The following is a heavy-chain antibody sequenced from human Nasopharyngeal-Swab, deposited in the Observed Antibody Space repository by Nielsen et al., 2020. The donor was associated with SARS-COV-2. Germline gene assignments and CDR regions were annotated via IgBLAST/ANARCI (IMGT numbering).Heavy chain of an antibody. CDR1: GGSISSYY. J-gene: IGHJ4*02. V-gene: IGHV4-59*01. D-gene: IGHD2-21*02. CDR2: IYYSGST. CDR3: ARDRRGGDGFDY. Sequence: SETLSLTCTVSGGSISSYYWSWIRQPPGKGLEWIGYIYYSGSTNYNPSLKSRVTISVDTSKNQFSPKLSSVTAADTAVYYCARDRRGGDGFDYWGQGTLVTVSS.